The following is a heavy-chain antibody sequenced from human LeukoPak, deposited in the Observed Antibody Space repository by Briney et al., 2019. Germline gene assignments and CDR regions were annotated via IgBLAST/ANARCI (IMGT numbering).Heavy chain of an antibody. V-gene: IGHV4-30-4*01. CDR1: GGSISSGDYY. J-gene: IGHJ4*02. D-gene: IGHD5-24*01. CDR3: ARAKSEMATIISFDY. CDR2: IYYSGST. Sequence: SQTLSLTCTVSGGSISSGDYYWSWIRQPPGKGLEWIGYIYYSGSTYYNPSLKSRVTISVDTSKNQFSLKLSSVTAADTAVYYCARAKSEMATIISFDYWGQGTLVTVSS.